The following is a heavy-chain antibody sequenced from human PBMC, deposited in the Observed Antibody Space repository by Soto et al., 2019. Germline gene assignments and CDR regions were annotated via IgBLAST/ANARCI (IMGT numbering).Heavy chain of an antibody. CDR1: GFTFSSYS. J-gene: IGHJ6*02. CDR2: ISSSSSYI. D-gene: IGHD2-2*02. CDR3: ARVGAGYCISTSCYTYYYYGMDV. V-gene: IGHV3-21*01. Sequence: EVQLVESGGGLVKPGGSLRLSCAASGFTFSSYSMNWVRQAPGKGLEWVSSISSSSSYIYYADSVKGRFTISRDNAKNSLYLQMNSLRAEDTAVYYCARVGAGYCISTSCYTYYYYGMDVWGQGTTVTVSS.